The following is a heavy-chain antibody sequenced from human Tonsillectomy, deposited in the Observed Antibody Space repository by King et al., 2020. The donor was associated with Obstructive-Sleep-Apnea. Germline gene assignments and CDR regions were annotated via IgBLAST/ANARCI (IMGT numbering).Heavy chain of an antibody. Sequence: VQLQESGGGLVQPGGSLRLSCAASGFTFSSYWMSWVRQAPGKGLEWVANIKQDGSEKYYVDSVRGRFTISRDNAKNSLYLQMNSLRAEDTAVYYCARGGFGVVPGRTPEYYYYYGMDVWGQGTTVTVSS. CDR3: ARGGFGVVPGRTPEYYYYYGMDV. V-gene: IGHV3-7*03. CDR2: IKQDGSEK. CDR1: GFTFSSYW. J-gene: IGHJ6*02. D-gene: IGHD3-10*01.